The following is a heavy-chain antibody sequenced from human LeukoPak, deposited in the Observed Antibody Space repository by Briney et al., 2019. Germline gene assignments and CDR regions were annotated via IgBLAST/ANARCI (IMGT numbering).Heavy chain of an antibody. D-gene: IGHD1-1*01. Sequence: GGSLRLSCAASGFTFSSYTMNWVRQAPGKGLEWVSSISTSSIYIYYTDSLKGRFTISRDNARNSLYLQMNSPKAEDTAVYYCARDQDWNDRGGLDYWGQGTLVTVSS. J-gene: IGHJ4*02. CDR1: GFTFSSYT. CDR3: ARDQDWNDRGGLDY. CDR2: ISTSSIYI. V-gene: IGHV3-21*01.